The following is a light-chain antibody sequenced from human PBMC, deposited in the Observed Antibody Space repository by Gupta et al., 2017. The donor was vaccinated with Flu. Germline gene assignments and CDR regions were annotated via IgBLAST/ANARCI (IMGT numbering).Light chain of an antibody. Sequence: SVVTQPPSESGTPGQRVTISCSGSNSNIGRNIVNWYQQVPGAAPKLLIYNNDQRPSGVPDRFSGSKSGTSASLAISGLQAEDEADYHCGTWDDTRNGQVFGGGTKLTVL. V-gene: IGLV1-44*01. CDR3: GTWDDTRNGQV. CDR2: NND. CDR1: NSNIGRNI. J-gene: IGLJ3*02.